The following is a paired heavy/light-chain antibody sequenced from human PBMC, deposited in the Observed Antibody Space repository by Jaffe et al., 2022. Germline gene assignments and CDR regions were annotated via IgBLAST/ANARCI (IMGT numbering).Light chain of an antibody. J-gene: IGLJ1*01. CDR2: RNN. CDR1: SSNIGSNY. Sequence: QSVLTQPPSASGTPGQRVTISCSGSSSNIGSNYVYWYQQLPGTAPKLLIYRNNQRPSGVPDRFSGSKSGTSASLAISGLRSEDEADYYCAAWDDSLSGYYVFGTGTKVTVL. CDR3: AAWDDSLSGYYV. V-gene: IGLV1-47*01.
Heavy chain of an antibody. J-gene: IGHJ3*02. D-gene: IGHD6-19*01. CDR3: AFLIAVAGMDRSIGHPSRTNGAFDI. CDR1: GYTFTSYA. CDR2: INTNTGNP. Sequence: QVQLVQSGSELKKPGASVKVSCKASGYTFTSYAMNWVRQAPGQGLEWMGWINTNTGNPTYAQGFTGRFVFSLDTSVSTAYLQISSLKAEDTAVYYCAFLIAVAGMDRSIGHPSRTNGAFDIWGQGTMVTVSS. V-gene: IGHV7-4-1*02.